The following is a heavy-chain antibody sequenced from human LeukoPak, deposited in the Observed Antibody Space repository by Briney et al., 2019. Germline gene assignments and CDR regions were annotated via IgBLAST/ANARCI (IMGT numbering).Heavy chain of an antibody. V-gene: IGHV1-69*13. D-gene: IGHD3-22*01. Sequence: ASVKVSCKASGGTFSSYAISWVRQAPGQGLEWMGGIIPIFGTANYAQKFQGRVTITADESTSTAYMELSSLRSEDTAVYYCARDRHYYDSSGYFDCWGQGTLVTVSS. CDR2: IIPIFGTA. J-gene: IGHJ4*02. CDR3: ARDRHYYDSSGYFDC. CDR1: GGTFSSYA.